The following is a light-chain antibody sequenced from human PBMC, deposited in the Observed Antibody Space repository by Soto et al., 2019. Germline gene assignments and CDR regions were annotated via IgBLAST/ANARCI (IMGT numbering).Light chain of an antibody. V-gene: IGKV3-20*01. CDR2: GAS. CDR3: QQYGRSPLMYT. Sequence: EIVLTQSPGTLSLSPGERATLSCRASQSVTSNFLAWYQQKPGQAPRLLIYGASTRAAGVPDRFSGSGSGTDFTLTITRLEPEDFVVYYCQQYGRSPLMYTFGQGTKV. CDR1: QSVTSNF. J-gene: IGKJ2*01.